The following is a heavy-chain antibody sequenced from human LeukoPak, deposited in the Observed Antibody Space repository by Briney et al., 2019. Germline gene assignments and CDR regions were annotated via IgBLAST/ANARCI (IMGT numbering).Heavy chain of an antibody. CDR3: AKDLRRKVAVAGSPPQTNDY. Sequence: GGSLRLSCAASGFTFSSYGMSWVRQAPGKGLEWVSAISGRSGSTYYADSVKGRFTISRDNSKNTLYLQMNSLRAEDTAVYYCAKDLRRKVAVAGSPPQTNDYWGQGTLVTVSS. V-gene: IGHV3-23*01. CDR1: GFTFSSYG. J-gene: IGHJ4*02. CDR2: ISGRSGST. D-gene: IGHD6-19*01.